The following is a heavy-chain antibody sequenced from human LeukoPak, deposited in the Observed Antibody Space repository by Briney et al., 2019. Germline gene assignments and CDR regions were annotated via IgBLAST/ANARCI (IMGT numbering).Heavy chain of an antibody. D-gene: IGHD4-17*01. Sequence: ASVKVSCKASGYTFTSYDINWVRQATGQGLEWMGWMNPNSGNTGYAQKFQGRVTMTRNTSISTAYMELSSLRSDDTAVYYCARVTGPGVTTDYWGQGTLVTVSS. CDR2: MNPNSGNT. V-gene: IGHV1-8*01. CDR3: ARVTGPGVTTDY. CDR1: GYTFTSYD. J-gene: IGHJ4*02.